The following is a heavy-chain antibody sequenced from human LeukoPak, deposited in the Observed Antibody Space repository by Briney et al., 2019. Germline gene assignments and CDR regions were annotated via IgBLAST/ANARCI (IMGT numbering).Heavy chain of an antibody. CDR1: GGSISSYY. D-gene: IGHD6-19*01. CDR3: ARQVAVAEGEFFDY. CDR2: IYYSGST. J-gene: IGHJ4*02. V-gene: IGHV4-59*08. Sequence: SETLSLTCTVSGGSISSYYWSWIRQPPGKGLEWIGYIYYSGSTNYNPSLKSRVTISVDTSKNQFSLKLSSVTAADTAVYYCARQVAVAEGEFFDYWGQGTLVTVSS.